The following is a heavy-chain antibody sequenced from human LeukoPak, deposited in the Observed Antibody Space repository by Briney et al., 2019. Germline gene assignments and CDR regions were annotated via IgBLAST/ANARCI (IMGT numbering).Heavy chain of an antibody. CDR1: GGSISSHY. CDR3: ARVRDAYIDY. V-gene: IGHV4-59*11. J-gene: IGHJ4*02. Sequence: PSETLSLTCTVSGGSISSHYWSWLRQPPGKGLEWIGYIYYSGSTNYNPSLKSRVTISVDTSKNQFSLKLSSVTAADTAVYYCARVRDAYIDYWGQGTLVTVSS. CDR2: IYYSGST.